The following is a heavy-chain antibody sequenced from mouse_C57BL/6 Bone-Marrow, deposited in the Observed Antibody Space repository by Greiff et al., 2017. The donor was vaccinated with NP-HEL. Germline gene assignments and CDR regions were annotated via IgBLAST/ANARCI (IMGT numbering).Heavy chain of an antibody. CDR1: GYSFTDYN. D-gene: IGHD2-2*01. V-gene: IGHV1-39*01. CDR3: ARSSLLWLRLPMDY. CDR2: INPNYGTP. J-gene: IGHJ4*01. Sequence: VQLKQSGPELVKPGASVKISCKASGYSFTDYNMNWVKQSNGKSLEWIGVINPNYGTPSYTQKFKGKATLTVYQSSSTAYMQLNSLTSEDSAVYYCARSSLLWLRLPMDYWGQGTSVTVSS.